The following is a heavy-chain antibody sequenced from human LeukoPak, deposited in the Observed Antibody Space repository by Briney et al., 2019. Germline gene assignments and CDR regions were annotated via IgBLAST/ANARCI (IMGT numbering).Heavy chain of an antibody. V-gene: IGHV4-59*01. J-gene: IGHJ4*02. CDR1: GGSISSYY. D-gene: IGHD5-12*01. CDR2: IYYSGST. Sequence: SETLSLTCTVSGGSISSYYWSWIRQPPGKGLEWIGYIYYSGSTNYNPSLKCRVTISVDTSKNQFSLKLSSVTAADTAVYYCARSGGYDCGFDYWGQGTLVTVSS. CDR3: ARSGGYDCGFDY.